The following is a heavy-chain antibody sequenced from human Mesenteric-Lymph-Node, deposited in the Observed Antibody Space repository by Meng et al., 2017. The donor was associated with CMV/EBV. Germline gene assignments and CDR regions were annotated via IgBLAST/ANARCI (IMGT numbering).Heavy chain of an antibody. D-gene: IGHD3-16*01. V-gene: IGHV4-38-2*02. CDR3: ARDLGGGNDY. CDR1: GYSISSGYY. Sequence: SETLSLTCTVSGYSISSGYYWGWIRQPPGKGLEWIGSIYHSGISHYNPSLKSRVTISVDTSKNQFSLKLSSVTAADTAVYYCARDLGGGNDYWGQGTLVTVSS. CDR2: IYHSGIS. J-gene: IGHJ4*02.